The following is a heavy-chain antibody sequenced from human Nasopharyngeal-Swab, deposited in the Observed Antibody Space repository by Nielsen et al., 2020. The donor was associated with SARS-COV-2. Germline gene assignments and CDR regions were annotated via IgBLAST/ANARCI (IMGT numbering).Heavy chain of an antibody. CDR1: GFTLSSYG. D-gene: IGHD6-6*01. Sequence: GGSLRLSCAASGFTLSSYGMHWVRQAPGKGLEWVAVIWYDGSNKYYADSVKGRFTISRDNSKNTLYLQMNSLRAEDTAVYYCARDSIAARLDPWGQGTLVTVSS. V-gene: IGHV3-33*01. CDR2: IWYDGSNK. CDR3: ARDSIAARLDP. J-gene: IGHJ5*02.